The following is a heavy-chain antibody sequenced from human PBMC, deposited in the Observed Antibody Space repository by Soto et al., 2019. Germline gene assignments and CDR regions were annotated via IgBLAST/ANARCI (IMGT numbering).Heavy chain of an antibody. CDR1: GHTLIRHA. CDR2: INAGNGNT. CDR3: ASEYCGGDCYSAARYGMDV. V-gene: IGHV1-3*01. Sequence: ASVKVSCKASGHTLIRHAMHWVRQAPGQRLEWMGWINAGNGNTKYSQKFQGRVTITRDTSASTAYMELSSLRSEDTAVYYCASEYCGGDCYSAARYGMDVWGQGTTVTVSS. D-gene: IGHD2-21*02. J-gene: IGHJ6*02.